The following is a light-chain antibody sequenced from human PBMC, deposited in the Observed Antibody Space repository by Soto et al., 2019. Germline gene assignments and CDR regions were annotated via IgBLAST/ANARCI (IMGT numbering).Light chain of an antibody. CDR1: SSKIGAGYD. CDR2: GNS. J-gene: IGLJ1*01. Sequence: QSVLTQPPPGSGVPGQRGTISCPGSSSKIGAGYDVHWYQQLPGTAPKLLIYGNSNRPSGVPDRFSGSKSGTSASLAITGLQAEDEADYYCQSYDSSLSGPYVFGTGTKVTVL. CDR3: QSYDSSLSGPYV. V-gene: IGLV1-40*01.